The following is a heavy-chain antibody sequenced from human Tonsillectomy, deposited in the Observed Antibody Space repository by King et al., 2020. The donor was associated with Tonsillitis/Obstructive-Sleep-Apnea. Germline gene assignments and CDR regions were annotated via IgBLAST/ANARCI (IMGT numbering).Heavy chain of an antibody. CDR1: GFTFSDYY. J-gene: IGHJ6*03. CDR3: AKSLREYYYASTYYYYMDV. D-gene: IGHD3-22*01. Sequence: VQLVESGGGLVKPGGSLRLSCAASGFTFSDYYMSWIRQAPGKGLEWVSYISSSSSYTNYADSVKGRFTISRDNAKNSLYLQMNSLRAEDTAVYYCAKSLREYYYASTYYYYMDVWGKGTTVTVSS. V-gene: IGHV3-11*05. CDR2: ISSSSSYT.